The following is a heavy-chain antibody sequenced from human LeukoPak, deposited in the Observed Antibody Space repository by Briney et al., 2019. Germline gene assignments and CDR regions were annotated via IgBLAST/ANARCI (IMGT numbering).Heavy chain of an antibody. CDR3: AGVPPNYYYMDV. J-gene: IGHJ6*03. V-gene: IGHV4-59*01. CDR2: IYYSGST. Sequence: PSETLSLTCTVSGGSISSYYWSWIRQPPGKGLEWIGYIYYSGSTNYNPSLKSRVTISVDTSKNQFSLKLSSVTAADTAVYYCAGVPPNYYYMDVWGKGTTVTVSS. CDR1: GGSISSYY.